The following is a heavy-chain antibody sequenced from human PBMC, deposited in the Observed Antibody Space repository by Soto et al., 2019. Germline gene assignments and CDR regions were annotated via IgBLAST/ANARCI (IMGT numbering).Heavy chain of an antibody. CDR3: ASTYSTSWYWFDP. V-gene: IGHV2-26*04. D-gene: IGHD6-13*01. J-gene: IGHJ5*02. CDR1: GFSLSNAGLG. CDR2: IFSNDEK. Sequence: QVTVKESGPVLVKPTETLTLTCTVSGFSLSNAGLGVSWIRQPPGKALEWLAHIFSNDEKSYSTSLKSRLTISKDTSKSQVVRTMTHMVPVDTATYYCASTYSTSWYWFDPWGQGTLVTVSS.